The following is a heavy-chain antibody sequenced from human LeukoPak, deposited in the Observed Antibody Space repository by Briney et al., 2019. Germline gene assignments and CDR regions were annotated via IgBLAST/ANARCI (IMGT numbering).Heavy chain of an antibody. V-gene: IGHV3-30*02. Sequence: PGGSLRLSCAAYGFTFSSYGMHWVRQAPGKGLEWVAFIRYDGSNKYYADSVKGRFTISRDNSKNTLYLQMNSLRAEDTAVYYCARDPIGITTYDSNFNYWGQGTLVTVSS. CDR3: ARDPIGITTYDSNFNY. CDR1: GFTFSSYG. CDR2: IRYDGSNK. J-gene: IGHJ4*02. D-gene: IGHD3-22*01.